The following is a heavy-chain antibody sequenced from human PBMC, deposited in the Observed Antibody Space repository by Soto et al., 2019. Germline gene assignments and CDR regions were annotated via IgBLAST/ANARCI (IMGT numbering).Heavy chain of an antibody. CDR3: TRDVHGDDSLYGMDV. CDR1: GFTFGDYA. V-gene: IGHV3-49*03. J-gene: IGHJ6*02. D-gene: IGHD4-17*01. Sequence: PGGSLRLSCTASGFTFGDYAMSWFRQAPGKGLEWVGFIRSKAYGGSTEYAASVKGRFTISRDESKSIAYLQMNSLKTEDTAVYYFTRDVHGDDSLYGMDVWGQGTTVTGSS. CDR2: IRSKAYGGST.